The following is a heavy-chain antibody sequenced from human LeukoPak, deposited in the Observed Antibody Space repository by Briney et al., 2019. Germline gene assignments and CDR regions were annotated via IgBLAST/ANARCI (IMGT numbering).Heavy chain of an antibody. D-gene: IGHD2-15*01. CDR2: IYYSGST. Sequence: SSETLSLTCTVSGGSLSRGGYYWSWIRQHPGKGLEWIGYIYYSGSTYYNPSLKSRVTISVDTSKTQFSLKLSSVTAADTAVYYCARLKGFNYFDYWGQGALVTVSS. CDR3: ARLKGFNYFDY. CDR1: GGSLSRGGYY. V-gene: IGHV4-31*03. J-gene: IGHJ4*02.